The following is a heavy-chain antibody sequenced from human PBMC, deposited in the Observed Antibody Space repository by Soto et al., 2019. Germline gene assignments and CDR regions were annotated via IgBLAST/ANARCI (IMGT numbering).Heavy chain of an antibody. J-gene: IGHJ6*02. CDR3: AGDFYYNMDV. V-gene: IGHV3-73*02. CDR1: GFPFNGSA. CDR2: IRSKPNNDAT. Sequence: EVQLVESGGGLVHPGGSLKLSCAASGFPFNGSAMHWVRQASGKGLEWVGRIRSKPNNDATAYAASLKGRFTISRDDSKNTAYLQMNSLKTEDTAVYYCAGDFYYNMDVWGQGTTVTVSS.